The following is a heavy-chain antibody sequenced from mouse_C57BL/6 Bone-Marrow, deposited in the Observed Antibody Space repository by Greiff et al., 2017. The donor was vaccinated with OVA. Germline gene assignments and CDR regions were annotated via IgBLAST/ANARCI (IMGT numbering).Heavy chain of an antibody. CDR2: IYPGDGDT. Sequence: QVQLQQSGAELVKPGASVKISCKASGYAFSSYWMNWVKQRPGKGLEWIGQIYPGDGDTNYNGKVKGKATLTADKSSSTAYMQLSSLTSEDSAVYFCAGGTLYWYFDVWGTGTTVTVSS. J-gene: IGHJ1*03. D-gene: IGHD4-1*01. CDR1: GYAFSSYW. V-gene: IGHV1-80*01. CDR3: AGGTLYWYFDV.